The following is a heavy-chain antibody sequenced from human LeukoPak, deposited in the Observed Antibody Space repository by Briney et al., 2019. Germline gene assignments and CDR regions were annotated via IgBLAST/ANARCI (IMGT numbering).Heavy chain of an antibody. Sequence: SETLSLTCTVSGGSISSYYWSWIRQPPGKGLEWIGYIYYSGSTNYNPSLKSRVTISVDTSKNQFSLKLSSVTAADTAVYYCARGGVYSSGCDYWGQGTLATVSS. CDR1: GGSISSYY. V-gene: IGHV4-59*08. J-gene: IGHJ4*02. CDR2: IYYSGST. D-gene: IGHD6-19*01. CDR3: ARGGVYSSGCDY.